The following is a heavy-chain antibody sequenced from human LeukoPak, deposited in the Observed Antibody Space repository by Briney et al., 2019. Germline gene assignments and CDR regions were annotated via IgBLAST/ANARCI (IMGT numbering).Heavy chain of an antibody. CDR2: IYYSGST. CDR3: AREGRRVSHDY. J-gene: IGHJ4*02. CDR1: GGSISSSSYY. V-gene: IGHV4-39*07. Sequence: SETLSLTCTVSGGSISSSSYYWGWIRQPPGKGLEWIGSIYYSGSTYYNPSLKSRVTISVDTSKNQFSLKLSSVTAADTAVYYCAREGRRVSHDYWGQGTLVTVSS.